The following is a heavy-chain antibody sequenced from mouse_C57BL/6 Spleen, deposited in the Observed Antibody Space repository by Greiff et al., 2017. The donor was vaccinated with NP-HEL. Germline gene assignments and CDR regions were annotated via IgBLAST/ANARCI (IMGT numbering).Heavy chain of an antibody. D-gene: IGHD4-1*01. CDR1: GFTFSSYA. Sequence: EVKLVESGGGLVKPGGSLKLSCAASGFTFSSYAMSWVRQTPEKRLEWVATISDGGSYTYYPDNVKGRFTISRDNAKNNLYLQMSQLKSEDTAMYYCARERGTGTYWYFDVWGTGTTVTVSS. CDR2: ISDGGSYT. J-gene: IGHJ1*03. CDR3: ARERGTGTYWYFDV. V-gene: IGHV5-4*01.